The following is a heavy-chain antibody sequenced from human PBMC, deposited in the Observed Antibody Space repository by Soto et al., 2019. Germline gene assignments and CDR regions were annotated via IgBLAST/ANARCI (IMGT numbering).Heavy chain of an antibody. CDR1: GGSISSSSYY. D-gene: IGHD3-22*01. V-gene: IGHV4-39*01. Sequence: PSETLSLTCTVSGGSISSSSYYWGWIRQSPGKGLEYIGTIYISGTTYYNPSLKSRVTISVDTSKNQFSLNLTSVTAADTAVYYCARGDPHYYDSSGYFRYWGQGTLVTVSS. CDR3: ARGDPHYYDSSGYFRY. CDR2: IYISGTT. J-gene: IGHJ4*02.